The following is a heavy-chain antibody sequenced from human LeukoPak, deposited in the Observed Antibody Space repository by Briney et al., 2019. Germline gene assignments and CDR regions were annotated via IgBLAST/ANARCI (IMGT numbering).Heavy chain of an antibody. Sequence: SETLSLTCAVYGGSFSGYYWSWIRQPPGKGLEWIGEINHSGSTNYNPSLKSRVTISVDTSKNQFSLKVSSVTAADTAVYYCARGRIGVAGTLVDYWGQGTLVTVSS. CDR3: ARGRIGVAGTLVDY. D-gene: IGHD6-19*01. V-gene: IGHV4-34*01. J-gene: IGHJ4*02. CDR1: GGSFSGYY. CDR2: INHSGST.